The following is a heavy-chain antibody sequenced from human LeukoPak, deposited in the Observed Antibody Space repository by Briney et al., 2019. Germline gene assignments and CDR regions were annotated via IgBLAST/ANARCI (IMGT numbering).Heavy chain of an antibody. CDR3: ARGAHCSGGRCYWGYFEY. D-gene: IGHD2-15*01. J-gene: IGHJ4*02. V-gene: IGHV3-33*01. CDR2: IWNDGSNK. Sequence: GRSLRLSCAASGFTFSSYGMHWVRQAPGKGLEWVALIWNDGSNKKSADSVKGRFTISRDNSKNTLYLEMNSLRDEDTAVYYCARGAHCSGGRCYWGYFEYWGQGTLVTVSS. CDR1: GFTFSSYG.